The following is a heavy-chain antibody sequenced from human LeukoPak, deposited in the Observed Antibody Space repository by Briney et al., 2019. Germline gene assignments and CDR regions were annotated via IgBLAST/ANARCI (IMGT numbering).Heavy chain of an antibody. CDR2: MNPNSGNT. Sequence: ASVKVSCKASGYPFTSYDINWVRQATGQGLEWVGWMNPNSGNTGYAQKFQGRVTITRNTAISTAYMELSSLRSEDTAIYYCAIDYGGNSGWFDPWGQGTLVTVSS. D-gene: IGHD4-23*01. J-gene: IGHJ5*02. CDR3: AIDYGGNSGWFDP. CDR1: GYPFTSYD. V-gene: IGHV1-8*03.